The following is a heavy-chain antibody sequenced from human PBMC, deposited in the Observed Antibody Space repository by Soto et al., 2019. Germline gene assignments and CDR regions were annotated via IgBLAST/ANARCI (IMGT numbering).Heavy chain of an antibody. CDR3: ARLTEPEGNWNYPYHFDY. D-gene: IGHD1-7*01. CDR2: IYTSGST. Sequence: SATLSLTCTVSGASISGGIYYWSWIRQPAGKGLEWIGRIYTSGSTNYNPSLKSRVTMSVDTSKNQFSLKLSSVTAADTAVYYCARLTEPEGNWNYPYHFDYWGQGTLVTVSS. J-gene: IGHJ4*02. V-gene: IGHV4-61*02. CDR1: GASISGGIYY.